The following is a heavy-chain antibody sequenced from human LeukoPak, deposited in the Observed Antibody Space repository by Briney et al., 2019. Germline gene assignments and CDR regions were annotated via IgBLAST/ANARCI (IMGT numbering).Heavy chain of an antibody. J-gene: IGHJ4*02. Sequence: PGGSLRLSCAASGFTFSACALNWVRQAPGRGLEGVSPISGRGDSTYYADSVKGRFTISRENSKNMPYLQMNSLRVEDTAIYYCAQPPPLTMFREPNWGQGTLVTVSS. D-gene: IGHD3-10*01. CDR2: ISGRGDST. CDR1: GFTFSACA. V-gene: IGHV3-23*01. CDR3: AQPPPLTMFREPN.